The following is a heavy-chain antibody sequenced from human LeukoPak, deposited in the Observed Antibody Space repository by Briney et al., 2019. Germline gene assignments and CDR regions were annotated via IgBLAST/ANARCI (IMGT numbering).Heavy chain of an antibody. V-gene: IGHV3-20*04. D-gene: IGHD5-24*01. Sequence: GGSLRLSCAASGFTFDDYGMSWVRQAPGKGLEWVSGINWNGGSTGYADSVKSRFTISRDNAKNSLYLQMNSLRAEDTALYYCARGRDGYKLGDYWGQGTLVTVSS. CDR3: ARGRDGYKLGDY. CDR1: GFTFDDYG. J-gene: IGHJ4*02. CDR2: INWNGGST.